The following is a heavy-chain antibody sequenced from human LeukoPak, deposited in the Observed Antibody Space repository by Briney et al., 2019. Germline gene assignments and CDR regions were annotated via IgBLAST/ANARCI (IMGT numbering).Heavy chain of an antibody. CDR2: IYYSGST. Sequence: PSETLSLTCTVSGGSISSYYWSWIRQPPGKGLEWIGYIYYSGSTNYNPSLKSRVTISVDKSKNQFSLKLSSVTAADTAVYYCATYPYYYGMDVWGQGTTVTVSS. CDR1: GGSISSYY. CDR3: ATYPYYYGMDV. J-gene: IGHJ6*02. V-gene: IGHV4-59*12.